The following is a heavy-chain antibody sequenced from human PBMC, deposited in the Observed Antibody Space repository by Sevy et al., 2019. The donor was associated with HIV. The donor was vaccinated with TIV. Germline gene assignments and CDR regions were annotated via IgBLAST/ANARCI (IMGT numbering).Heavy chain of an antibody. CDR1: GFTFEDYD. D-gene: IGHD3-10*01. CDR2: INWNGVTT. J-gene: IGHJ3*02. Sequence: GGSLRLSCAASGFTFEDYDMSWVRQAPGKGLEWVSGINWNGVTTSYADSVKGRFAISRDSAKNSLYLQMNSLRVEDTALYHCARRATSGGGAFDIWGQGTMVTVSS. CDR3: ARRATSGGGAFDI. V-gene: IGHV3-20*01.